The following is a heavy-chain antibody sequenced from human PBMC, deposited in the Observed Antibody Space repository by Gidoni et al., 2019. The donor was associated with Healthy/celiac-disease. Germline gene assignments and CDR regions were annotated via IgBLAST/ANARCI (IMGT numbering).Heavy chain of an antibody. D-gene: IGHD2-8*01. CDR1: GGSFSGYS. Sequence: QVQLQQWGAGLFKPSETMSLTCAVYGGSFSGYSWSWIRQPPGKGLEWIGEINHSGSTNYNPSLKSRVTISVDTSKNQFSLKLSSVTAADTAVYYCARRTYFDYWGQGTLVTVSS. CDR3: ARRTYFDY. CDR2: INHSGST. V-gene: IGHV4-34*01. J-gene: IGHJ4*02.